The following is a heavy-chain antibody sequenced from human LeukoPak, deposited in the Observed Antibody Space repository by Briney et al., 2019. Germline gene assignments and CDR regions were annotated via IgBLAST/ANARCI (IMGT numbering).Heavy chain of an antibody. J-gene: IGHJ3*02. CDR3: ARSHLDAFDI. Sequence: ASVKVSCKASGYTFTGYYMHWVRQAPGQGLEWMGWINPNSGGTNYAQKFQGRVTMTRDTSVSTAYMELSGLRSDDTAVYYCARSHLDAFDIWGQGTMVTVSS. CDR2: INPNSGGT. CDR1: GYTFTGYY. V-gene: IGHV1-2*02.